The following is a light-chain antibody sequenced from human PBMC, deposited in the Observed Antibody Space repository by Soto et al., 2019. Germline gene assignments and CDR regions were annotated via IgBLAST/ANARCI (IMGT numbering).Light chain of an antibody. CDR3: HQYHSSSST. V-gene: IGKV1-5*01. CDR1: QSVTHW. CDR2: DAS. Sequence: DIQMTQSPSTLSASVGDRVTITCRASQSVTHWLAWYQQRPGKAPKLLIYDASTLERGVPSRVSGSGSGTDFILTISSLQVDDFATYYCHQYHSSSSTFGQGTKVEIK. J-gene: IGKJ1*01.